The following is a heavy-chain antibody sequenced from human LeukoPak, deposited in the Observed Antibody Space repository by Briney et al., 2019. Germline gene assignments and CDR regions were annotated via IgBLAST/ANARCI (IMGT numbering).Heavy chain of an antibody. J-gene: IGHJ4*02. Sequence: PSETLSLTCTVSGGSISSNYYYWGWIRQPPGKGLEWIGSTYHSGSTYYNPSLESRVTISLDTSRNQFSLRLTSVTAADTAVYYCARDLYYFDYWGQGTLVTVSS. V-gene: IGHV4-39*07. CDR1: GGSISSNYYY. CDR3: ARDLYYFDY. CDR2: TYHSGST.